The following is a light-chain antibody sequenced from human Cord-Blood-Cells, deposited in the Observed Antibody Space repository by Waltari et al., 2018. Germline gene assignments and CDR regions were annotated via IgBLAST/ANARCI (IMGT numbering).Light chain of an antibody. J-gene: IGLJ1*01. CDR3: SSYTSSSTYV. V-gene: IGLV2-14*03. CDR1: SSDVGGYNY. CDR2: DVS. Sequence: QSALTQPASVSGSPGQSITISCTGTSSDVGGYNYVSWYQQHPGKAPKLMMYDVSNRPSGVSNRFSGSRSGNTASLTISGLQAEDEADYYCSSYTSSSTYVFGTETNVTVL.